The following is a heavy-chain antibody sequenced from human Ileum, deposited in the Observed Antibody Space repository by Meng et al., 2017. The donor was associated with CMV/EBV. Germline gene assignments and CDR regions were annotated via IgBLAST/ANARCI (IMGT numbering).Heavy chain of an antibody. CDR3: ARGLDNYYDMT. V-gene: IGHV4-34*01. D-gene: IGHD3-22*01. CDR2: VNHRGGT. CDR1: GGCFTGYY. Sequence: SLNCEIHGGCFTGYYYAGIRQPPGKELEWIGEVNHRGGTDYNPYLNGRVTILVDTSKKQSSLKLNSVTAADTAVYYCARGLDNYYDMTWGQGVLVTVSS. J-gene: IGHJ5*02.